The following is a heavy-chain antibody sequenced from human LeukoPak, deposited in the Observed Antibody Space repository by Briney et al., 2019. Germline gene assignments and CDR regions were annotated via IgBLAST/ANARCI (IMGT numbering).Heavy chain of an antibody. Sequence: PSETLSLTCTVSGYSISSDYYWGCIRPPPGKGLEWIGSIYHSGSTYYNPSLKSRVTISVDTSKNQFSLKLSSVTAADTAVYYCASLQWLVGDYWGQGTLVTVSS. J-gene: IGHJ4*02. V-gene: IGHV4-38-2*02. CDR1: GYSISSDYY. CDR3: ASLQWLVGDY. D-gene: IGHD6-19*01. CDR2: IYHSGST.